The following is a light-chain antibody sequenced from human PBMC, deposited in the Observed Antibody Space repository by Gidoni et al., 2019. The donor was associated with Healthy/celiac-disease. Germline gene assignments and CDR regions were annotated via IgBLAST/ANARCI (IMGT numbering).Light chain of an antibody. CDR2: DDS. CDR1: NIGSKS. V-gene: IGLV3-21*02. Sequence: SYVLTQPPSVSVAPGQTARITCGGNNIGSKSVHWYQQKPGQAPVLVVYDDSDRPSGIPGRFSGSNSGNTATLTISRVEAGDEADYYCQVWDSSSDHPVVFGGGIKLTVL. CDR3: QVWDSSSDHPVV. J-gene: IGLJ2*01.